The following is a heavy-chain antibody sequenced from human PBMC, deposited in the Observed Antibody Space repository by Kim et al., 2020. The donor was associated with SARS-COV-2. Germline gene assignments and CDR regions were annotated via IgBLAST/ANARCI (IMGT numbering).Heavy chain of an antibody. J-gene: IGHJ4*02. Sequence: GGSLRLSCAASGFTFSSYSMNWVRQAPGKGLEWVSSISSSSSYIYYADSVKGRFTISRDNAKNSLYLQMNSLRAEDTAVYYCARFLRSGYYATGLFFDYWGQGTLVTVSS. CDR2: ISSSSSYI. CDR1: GFTFSSYS. V-gene: IGHV3-21*01. D-gene: IGHD3-22*01. CDR3: ARFLRSGYYATGLFFDY.